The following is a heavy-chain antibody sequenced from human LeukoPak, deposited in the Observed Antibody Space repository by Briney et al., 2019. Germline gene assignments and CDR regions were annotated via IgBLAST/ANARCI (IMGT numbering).Heavy chain of an antibody. CDR2: IHSGGST. J-gene: IGHJ4*02. D-gene: IGHD5-18*01. CDR1: GFSFRTNY. CDR3: ARAWTGNSYGDY. V-gene: IGHV3-53*01. Sequence: GGSLRLSCVASGFSFRTNYMSWVRQAPGKGLEWVSMIHSGGSTYYADSVQGRFTISRDIPKNTLYLQMNSLRAEDTAVYYCARAWTGNSYGDYWGQGTLVTVSS.